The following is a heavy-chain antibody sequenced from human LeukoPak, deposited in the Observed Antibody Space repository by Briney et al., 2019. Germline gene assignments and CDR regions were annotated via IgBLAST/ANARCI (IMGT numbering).Heavy chain of an antibody. Sequence: SETLSLTCTVSGGSISSYYWSWIRQPPGKGLEWIGYIYYSGSTNYNPSLKSRVTISVDTSKNQFSLKLSSVTAADTAVYYCARDRLRGVYFDYWGKGTLVTVSS. D-gene: IGHD3-10*01. CDR1: GGSISSYY. CDR2: IYYSGST. J-gene: IGHJ4*02. CDR3: ARDRLRGVYFDY. V-gene: IGHV4-59*01.